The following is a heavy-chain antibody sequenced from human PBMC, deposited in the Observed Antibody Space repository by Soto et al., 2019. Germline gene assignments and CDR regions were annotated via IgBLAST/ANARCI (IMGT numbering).Heavy chain of an antibody. CDR1: GFSLSTSGVG. J-gene: IGHJ4*02. D-gene: IGHD6-19*01. CDR2: IYWNDDK. CDR3: AHRRGWGFYFDN. Sequence: QSTLKESGPTLVKPTQTLTLTCTFSGFSLSTSGVGVGWIRQPPGKALEWLALIYWNDDKRFSPSLKSRLAITKDTSKNQVVITMTNMDPVDTATYYCAHRRGWGFYFDNWGQGTLVTVSS. V-gene: IGHV2-5*01.